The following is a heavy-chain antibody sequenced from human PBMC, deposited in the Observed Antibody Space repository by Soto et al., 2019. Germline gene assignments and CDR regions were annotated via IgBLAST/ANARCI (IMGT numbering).Heavy chain of an antibody. V-gene: IGHV4-39*01. Sequence: TSETLSLTCTVSGGSISSSSYYWGWIRQPPGKGLEWIGSIYYSGSTYYNPSLKSRVTISVDTSKNQFSLKLSSVTAADTAVYYCARHIYSSGWYYFDYWGQGTLVTVSS. CDR3: ARHIYSSGWYYFDY. D-gene: IGHD6-19*01. CDR1: GGSISSSSYY. CDR2: IYYSGST. J-gene: IGHJ4*02.